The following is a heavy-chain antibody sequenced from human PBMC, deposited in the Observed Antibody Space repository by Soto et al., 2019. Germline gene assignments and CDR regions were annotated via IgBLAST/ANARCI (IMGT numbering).Heavy chain of an antibody. CDR3: ASSLGYSCSDGCLHYCFDY. Sequence: EVQLVESGGGLVQPGGSLRLSCAASGFTFSDHYMDWVRQATGKGLEWVGRTRNKANSYNIEYTASVKGRFTISRNDSKNSLYPQMNSLKSEDTAVYYCASSLGYSCSDGCLHYCFDYWGQGTMVTVSS. CDR2: TRNKANSYNI. V-gene: IGHV3-72*01. CDR1: GFTFSDHY. J-gene: IGHJ4*02. D-gene: IGHD2-2*01.